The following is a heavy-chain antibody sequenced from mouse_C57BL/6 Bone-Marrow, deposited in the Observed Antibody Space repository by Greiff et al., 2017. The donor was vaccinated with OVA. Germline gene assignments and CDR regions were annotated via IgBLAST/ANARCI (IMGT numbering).Heavy chain of an antibody. Sequence: EVKLMESGGALVQPGGSMKLSCAASGFTFSDAWMDWVRQSPEKGLEWVAEIRNKANNHATYYAESVKGRFTISRDDSKSSVYLQMNSLRAEDTGIYYCTRGPYSNYVDYAMDYWGQGTSVTVSS. CDR2: IRNKANNHAT. CDR1: GFTFSDAW. J-gene: IGHJ4*01. D-gene: IGHD2-5*01. V-gene: IGHV6-6*01. CDR3: TRGPYSNYVDYAMDY.